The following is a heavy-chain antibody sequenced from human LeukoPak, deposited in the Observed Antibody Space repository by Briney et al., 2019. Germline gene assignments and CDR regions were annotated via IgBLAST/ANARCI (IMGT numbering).Heavy chain of an antibody. CDR3: ARGRIAAAGFFDY. D-gene: IGHD6-13*01. J-gene: IGHJ4*02. Sequence: SETLSLTCTVSGGSISGSSYYWSWIRQPPGKGLEWIGYIYYSGSTNYNPSLKSRVTISVDTSKNQFSLKLSSVTAADTAVYYCARGRIAAAGFFDYWGQGTLVTVSS. CDR1: GGSISGSSYY. V-gene: IGHV4-61*01. CDR2: IYYSGST.